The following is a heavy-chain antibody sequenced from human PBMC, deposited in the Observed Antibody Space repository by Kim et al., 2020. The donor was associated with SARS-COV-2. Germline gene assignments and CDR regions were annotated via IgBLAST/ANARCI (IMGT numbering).Heavy chain of an antibody. CDR1: GFTFSSYG. V-gene: IGHV3-33*01. J-gene: IGHJ4*02. CDR2: IWYDGSNK. CDR3: ARELRRSPPNYQDVVVPAAPFDY. D-gene: IGHD2-2*01. Sequence: GGSLRLSCAASGFTFSSYGMHWVRQAPGKGLEWVAVIWYDGSNKYYADSVKGRFTISRDNSKNTLYLQMNSLRAEDTAVYYCARELRRSPPNYQDVVVPAAPFDYWGQGTLVTVSS.